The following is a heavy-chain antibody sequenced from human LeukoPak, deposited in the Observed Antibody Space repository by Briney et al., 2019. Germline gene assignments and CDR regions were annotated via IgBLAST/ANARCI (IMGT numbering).Heavy chain of an antibody. Sequence: PSETLSLTCTVSGGSISSYYWSWIRQPPGKGLEYIGYIYFSGSTNYNPSLKSRVTISVDTSKNQFSLRLSSVTAADTAVYYCARDGGKGWLWFDYWGQGTLVAVSS. V-gene: IGHV4-59*01. D-gene: IGHD3-9*01. CDR3: ARDGGKGWLWFDY. CDR1: GGSISSYY. J-gene: IGHJ4*02. CDR2: IYFSGST.